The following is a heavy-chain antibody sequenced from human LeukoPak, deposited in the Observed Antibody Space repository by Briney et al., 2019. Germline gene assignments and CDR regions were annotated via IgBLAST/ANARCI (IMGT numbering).Heavy chain of an antibody. Sequence: PGGSLRLSCAASGFTFSSYSMNWVRQAPGKGLEWVSYISSSSSTIYYADSVKGRFTISRDNSKNTLYLQMNSLRAEDTAVYYCARDPPSDSSSWGNYFDYWGQGTLVTVSS. CDR3: ARDPPSDSSSWGNYFDY. CDR2: ISSSSSTI. CDR1: GFTFSSYS. J-gene: IGHJ4*02. V-gene: IGHV3-48*01. D-gene: IGHD6-13*01.